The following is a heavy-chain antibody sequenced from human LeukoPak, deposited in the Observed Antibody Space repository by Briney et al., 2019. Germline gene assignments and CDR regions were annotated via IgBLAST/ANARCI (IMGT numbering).Heavy chain of an antibody. J-gene: IGHJ3*02. CDR3: ARDAGLVDAFDI. CDR2: IYSGGST. Sequence: GGSLRLSCAASGFTFSIYAMNWVRQAPGKGLEWVSVIYSGGSTYYADSVKGRFTISRDNSKNTLYLQMNSLRAEDTAVYYCARDAGLVDAFDIWGQGTMVTVSS. V-gene: IGHV3-66*01. D-gene: IGHD6-6*01. CDR1: GFTFSIYA.